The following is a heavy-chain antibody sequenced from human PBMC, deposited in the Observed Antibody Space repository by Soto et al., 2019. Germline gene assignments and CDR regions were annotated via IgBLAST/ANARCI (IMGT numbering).Heavy chain of an antibody. CDR1: GGSVSSDNYY. V-gene: IGHV4-61*01. CDR2: IYYSGST. D-gene: IGHD3-9*01. CDR3: ARDWGIHFWYYDILTGPRDYYYYGMDV. Sequence: SSETLSLTCTVSGGSVSSDNYYWSWIRQPPGKRLEWIGYIYYSGSTNYIPSLKSRVTMSVDTSKNQFSLKLSSLTAADTAVYYCARDWGIHFWYYDILTGPRDYYYYGMDVWGQGTTVTVSS. J-gene: IGHJ6*02.